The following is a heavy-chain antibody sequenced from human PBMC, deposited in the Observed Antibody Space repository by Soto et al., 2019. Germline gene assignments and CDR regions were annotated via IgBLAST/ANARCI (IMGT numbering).Heavy chain of an antibody. CDR2: FDPEDGET. CDR3: ATKLETDKYNWFDP. Sequence: GAPVKVSCKVSGYTLTELSMPWVRQAPGKGLEWMGGFDPEDGETIYAQKFQGRVTMTEDTSTDTAYMELSSLRSEDTAVYYCATKLETDKYNWFDPWGQGTLVTVSS. V-gene: IGHV1-24*01. CDR1: GYTLTELS. J-gene: IGHJ5*02. D-gene: IGHD1-1*01.